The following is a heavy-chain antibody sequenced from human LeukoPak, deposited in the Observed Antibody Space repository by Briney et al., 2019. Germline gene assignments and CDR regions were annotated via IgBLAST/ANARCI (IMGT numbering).Heavy chain of an antibody. CDR3: ARVYRTMVRGVTRAYYFDY. Sequence: ASVKVSCKASGYTFTSYDINWVRQATGQGREWMGWMSPNSGNTGYAQKFQGRVTMTRNTSISTAYMELSSLRSEDTAVYYCARVYRTMVRGVTRAYYFDYWGQGTLVTVSS. CDR2: MSPNSGNT. CDR1: GYTFTSYD. D-gene: IGHD3-10*01. J-gene: IGHJ4*02. V-gene: IGHV1-8*01.